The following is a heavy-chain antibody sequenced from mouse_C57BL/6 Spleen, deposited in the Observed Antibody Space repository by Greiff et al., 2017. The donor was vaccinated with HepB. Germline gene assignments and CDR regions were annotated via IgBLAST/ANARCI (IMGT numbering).Heavy chain of an antibody. CDR1: GFTFSSYA. J-gene: IGHJ3*01. CDR2: ISDGGSYT. D-gene: IGHD1-1*01. V-gene: IGHV5-4*01. CDR3: AREYYGSSYGGLAY. Sequence: EVQVVESGGGLVKPGGSLKLSCAASGFTFSSYAMSWVRQTPEKRLEWVATISDGGSYTYYPDNVKGRFTISRDNAKNNLYLQMSHLKSEDTAMYYWAREYYGSSYGGLAYWGQGTLVTVSA.